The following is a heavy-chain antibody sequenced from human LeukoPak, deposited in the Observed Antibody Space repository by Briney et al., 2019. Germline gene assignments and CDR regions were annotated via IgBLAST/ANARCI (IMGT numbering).Heavy chain of an antibody. V-gene: IGHV3-23*01. CDR2: ISGSGGST. J-gene: IGHJ5*02. CDR3: AKDLCYTSTEIDP. Sequence: PGWALRLSRAASLFTLSSYAMSRVRPTPGKGLEGVSAISGSGGSTYYAHTVKGRFTISRDNSKNTLYLQMNSLRAEDRAVYYCAKDLCYTSTEIDPWGQGTLVTVSS. CDR1: LFTLSSYA. D-gene: IGHD2-8*01.